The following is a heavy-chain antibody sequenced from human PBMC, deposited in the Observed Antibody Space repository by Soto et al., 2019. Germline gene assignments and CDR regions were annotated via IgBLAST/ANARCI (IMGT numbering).Heavy chain of an antibody. V-gene: IGHV1-46*01. J-gene: IGHJ6*02. CDR2: INPSGGST. D-gene: IGHD6-13*01. CDR1: GYTFTSYY. CDR3: ARVESEQQLEYYYYGMDV. Sequence: ASVKVSCKASGYTFTSYYMHWVRQAPGQGLEWMGIINPSGGSTSYAQKFQGRVTMTRDTSTSTVYMELSSLRSEDTAVYYCARVESEQQLEYYYYGMDVWGQGTTVTVSS.